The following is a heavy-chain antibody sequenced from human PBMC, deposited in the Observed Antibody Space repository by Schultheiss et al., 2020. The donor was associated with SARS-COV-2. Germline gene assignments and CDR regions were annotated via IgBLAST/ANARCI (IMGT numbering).Heavy chain of an antibody. V-gene: IGHV4-34*01. Sequence: SETLSLTCTVSGGSTSDYYWSWIRQPPGKGLEWIGETSHLGGTKYNSALRSRVTISVDTPKNQISLRLTSVTAADTAVYYCARGTTIYSYYYMDVWGKGTTVTVSS. CDR1: GGSTSDYY. D-gene: IGHD4-11*01. CDR3: ARGTTIYSYYYMDV. CDR2: TSHLGGT. J-gene: IGHJ6*03.